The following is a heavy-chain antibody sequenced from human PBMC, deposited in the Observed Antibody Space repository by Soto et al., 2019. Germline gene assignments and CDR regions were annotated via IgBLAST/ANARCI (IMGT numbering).Heavy chain of an antibody. Sequence: EVQLVESGGGLVQPGGSLRLSCVASGFSVSSKYMSWVRQAPGEGLVWVSLINRDGYTYYADSVKGRFTISRDNSKNTLNLQMNRLRAEDTAVYYGARDDVHCRGGSCYGAPMDVWGKATTVPVSS. CDR1: GFSVSSKY. D-gene: IGHD2-15*01. J-gene: IGHJ6*03. V-gene: IGHV3-66*01. CDR3: ARDDVHCRGGSCYGAPMDV. CDR2: INRDGYT.